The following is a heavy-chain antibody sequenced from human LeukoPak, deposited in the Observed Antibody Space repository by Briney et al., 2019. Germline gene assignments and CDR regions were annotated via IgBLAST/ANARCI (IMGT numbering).Heavy chain of an antibody. Sequence: GGSLRLSCEASGFSFTGHGMHWVRQAPGKGLEWVAVIWNDGTNKYYGDSVKGRFTISRDNSRKTLYLQMNSLRAEDTAVYYCARASYSGAWYGMDVWGKGTTVTVSS. CDR1: GFSFTGHG. J-gene: IGHJ6*04. V-gene: IGHV3-33*01. CDR3: ARASYSGAWYGMDV. D-gene: IGHD6-19*01. CDR2: IWNDGTNK.